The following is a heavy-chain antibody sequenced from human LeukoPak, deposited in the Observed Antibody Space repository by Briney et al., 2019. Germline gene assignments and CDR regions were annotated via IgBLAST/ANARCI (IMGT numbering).Heavy chain of an antibody. CDR1: GGSISSYY. J-gene: IGHJ4*02. V-gene: IGHV4-4*07. CDR2: IYTSGST. D-gene: IGHD3-22*01. Sequence: PSETLSLTCTVSGGSISSYYWSWIRQPAGKGLEWIGRIYTSGSTNYNPSLKSRVTISVDTSKNQFSLKLSSVTAADTAVYYCARDYYDSSGYYSVDYWGQGTLVTVSS. CDR3: ARDYYDSSGYYSVDY.